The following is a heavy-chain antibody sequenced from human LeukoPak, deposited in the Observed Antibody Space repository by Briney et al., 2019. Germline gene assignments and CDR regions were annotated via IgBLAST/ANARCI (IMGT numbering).Heavy chain of an antibody. D-gene: IGHD6-19*01. V-gene: IGHV3-11*04. CDR2: ISSSGSTI. J-gene: IGHJ6*03. Sequence: GGSLRLSCAASGFTFSDYYMSWIRQAPGKGLEWVSYISSSGSTIYYADSVKGRFTISRDNAKNSLYLQMNSLRAEDTAVYYCAKDGDSSGWYKDYYYYYYMDVWGKGTTVTVSS. CDR3: AKDGDSSGWYKDYYYYYYMDV. CDR1: GFTFSDYY.